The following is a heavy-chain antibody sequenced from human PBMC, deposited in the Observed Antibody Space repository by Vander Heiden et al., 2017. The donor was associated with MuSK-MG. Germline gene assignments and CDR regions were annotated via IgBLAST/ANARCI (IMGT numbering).Heavy chain of an antibody. D-gene: IGHD3-10*01. CDR3: ARPRSGAWLQELLVAM. CDR1: GDSISSSSYY. J-gene: IGHJ4*02. V-gene: IGHV4-39*01. CDR2: INYSGKT. Sequence: QLQLQESGPGLVKPSETLSLTCTVSGDSISSSSYYWGWIRQPPGKGLEWIGSINYSGKTYYNPSFKSRVTISVDTTKNQFSLKLSSVTAADTAVYYCARPRSGAWLQELLVAMWGQGTLVTVSS.